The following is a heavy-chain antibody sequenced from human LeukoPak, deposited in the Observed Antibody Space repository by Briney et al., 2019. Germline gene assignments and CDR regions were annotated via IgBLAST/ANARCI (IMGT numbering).Heavy chain of an antibody. Sequence: GGSLRLSCAASGFTFSTYTMYWVRHPPGKRLEWVSIIGSSGGGIHYADSVKGRFTISRDNSKNALYLQMNSLRAEDTAVYYCATHSRIAAAAGVRNYFDYWGQGTLVTVSS. D-gene: IGHD6-25*01. J-gene: IGHJ4*02. CDR3: ATHSRIAAAAGVRNYFDY. V-gene: IGHV3-23*01. CDR1: GFTFSTYT. CDR2: IGSSGGGI.